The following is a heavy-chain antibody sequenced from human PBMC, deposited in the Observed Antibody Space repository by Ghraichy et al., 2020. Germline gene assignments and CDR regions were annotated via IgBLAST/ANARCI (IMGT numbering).Heavy chain of an antibody. CDR2: IYSGGTS. V-gene: IGHV3-66*01. CDR1: GFSVSSNF. CDR3: ARDAEITIFGVRYGMDD. Sequence: GALRLSCAASGFSVSSNFMSWVRQAPGKGLEWVSVIYSGGTSLYADSVEGRFIISRDNAKNTVYLQMNSLRAEDTAVYFCARDAEITIFGVRYGMDDWGLGTTVTVSS. J-gene: IGHJ6*02. D-gene: IGHD3-3*01.